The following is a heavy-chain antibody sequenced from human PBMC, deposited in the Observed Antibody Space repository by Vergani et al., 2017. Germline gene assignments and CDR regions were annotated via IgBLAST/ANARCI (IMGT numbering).Heavy chain of an antibody. V-gene: IGHV3-30*18. CDR1: GFTFSSYG. Sequence: QVQLVESGGGVVQPGRSLRLSCAASGFTFSSYGMHWVRQAPGKGLEWVAVISYDGSNKYYADSVKGRFTISRDNSKNTLYLQMNRLRAEDTAVYYCAKDRNYYDILTGYPWSWGQGTLVTVSS. J-gene: IGHJ5*02. CDR2: ISYDGSNK. CDR3: AKDRNYYDILTGYPWS. D-gene: IGHD3-9*01.